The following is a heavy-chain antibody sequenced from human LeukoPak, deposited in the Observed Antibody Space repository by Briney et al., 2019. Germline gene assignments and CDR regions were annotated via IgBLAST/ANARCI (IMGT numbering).Heavy chain of an antibody. V-gene: IGHV3-48*03. D-gene: IGHD3-22*01. CDR2: ISSSGSTI. CDR3: ARVGYDSTGIDY. Sequence: GGSLRLSCAASGFTFSSYEMNWVRQAPGKGLEWVSYISSSGSTIYYADSVKGRFTISRDNAKNSLYLQMNSLRAEDTAVYYCARVGYDSTGIDYWGPGTLVTVSS. J-gene: IGHJ4*02. CDR1: GFTFSSYE.